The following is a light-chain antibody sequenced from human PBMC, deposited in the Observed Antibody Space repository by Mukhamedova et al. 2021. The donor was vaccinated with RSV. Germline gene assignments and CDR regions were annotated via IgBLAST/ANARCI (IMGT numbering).Light chain of an antibody. CDR1: SLRSYY. V-gene: IGLV3-19*01. CDR2: GKN. CDR3: NSRDSSGNHLKV. J-gene: IGLJ2*01. Sequence: ITCQGDSLRSYYASWYQQKPGQAPVLVIYGKNNRPSGIPDRFSGSSSGNTASLTITGAQAEDEADYYCNSRDSSGNHLKVFGGGT.